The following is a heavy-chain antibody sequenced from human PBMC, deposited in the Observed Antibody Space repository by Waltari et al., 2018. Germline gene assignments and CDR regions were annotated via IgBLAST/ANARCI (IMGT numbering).Heavy chain of an antibody. J-gene: IGHJ4*02. CDR1: GFTFSSYA. V-gene: IGHV3-23*01. CDR3: AKERWLPPFDY. D-gene: IGHD6-19*01. CDR2: ISGSGGST. Sequence: EVQLLESGGGLVQPGGSLRLSCAASGFTFSSYAMSLVRQAPGKGLGWVSAISGSGGSTYYAESVKGRFTISRDNSKNTLYLQMTSLRAEDTAVYYCAKERWLPPFDYWGQGTLVTVSS.